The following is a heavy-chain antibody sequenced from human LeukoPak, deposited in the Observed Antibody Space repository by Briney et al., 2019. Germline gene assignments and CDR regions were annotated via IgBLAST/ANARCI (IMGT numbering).Heavy chain of an antibody. V-gene: IGHV4-38-2*02. D-gene: IGHD3-10*01. CDR2: IYYSGST. Sequence: KPSETLSLTCTVSGYSISSGYYWGWIRQPPGKGLEWIGSIYYSGSTYYNPSLKSRVTISVDTSKNQFSLKLSSVTAADTAVYYCASSEGYWGQGTLVTVSS. CDR1: GYSISSGYY. J-gene: IGHJ4*02. CDR3: ASSEGY.